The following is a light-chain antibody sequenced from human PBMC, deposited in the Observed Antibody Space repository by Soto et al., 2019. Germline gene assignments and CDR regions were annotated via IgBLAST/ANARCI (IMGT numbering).Light chain of an antibody. CDR3: QQSYSTPNT. V-gene: IGKV1-39*01. J-gene: IGKJ3*01. CDR2: AAS. Sequence: DLQITQSPSSLSASVGDRVTITCRASQSISSYLNWYQQKPGKAPKLLIYAASSLQSGVPSRFSGSGSGTDFTLTISSLQPEDFATYYCQQSYSTPNTFGPGTKVDIK. CDR1: QSISSY.